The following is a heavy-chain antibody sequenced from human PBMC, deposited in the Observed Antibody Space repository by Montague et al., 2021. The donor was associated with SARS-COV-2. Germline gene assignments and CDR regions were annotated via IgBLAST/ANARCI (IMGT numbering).Heavy chain of an antibody. J-gene: IGHJ4*02. Sequence: SLRLSCAASEFTFSDYNMNWVRHAPGKGLEWVSSITSTSRYIYYADSVRGRFTISRANGKKLLYLQMNSLRAEDTAIYYCAGRILRSPVGLDYWGQETLVTVSA. CDR2: ITSTSRYI. D-gene: IGHD3-3*02. CDR1: EFTFSDYN. V-gene: IGHV3-21*01. CDR3: AGRILRSPVGLDY.